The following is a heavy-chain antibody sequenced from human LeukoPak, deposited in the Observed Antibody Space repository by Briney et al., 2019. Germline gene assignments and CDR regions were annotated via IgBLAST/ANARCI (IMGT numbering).Heavy chain of an antibody. D-gene: IGHD4-23*01. CDR2: IYYSGST. CDR1: GGSISSSSYY. J-gene: IGHJ5*02. V-gene: IGHV4-39*01. CDR3: ARCFAVVTPGGWFDP. Sequence: SETLSLTYTVSGGSISSSSYYWGWIRQPPGKGLGWIGSIYYSGSTYYNPSLKSRVTISVDTSKNQFSLKLSSVTAADTAVYYCARCFAVVTPGGWFDPWGQGTLVTVSS.